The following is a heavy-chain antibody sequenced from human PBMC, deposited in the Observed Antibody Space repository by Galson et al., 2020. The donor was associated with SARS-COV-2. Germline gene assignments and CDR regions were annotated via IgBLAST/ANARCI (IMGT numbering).Heavy chain of an antibody. Sequence: TGGSLRLSFAASGFTISSNYMSWVRQAPGKGLEWVSVIYSGGSTYYADSVKGRFTISRDNSKNMLYLQMNSLRAEDTAVYYCAREGGNSRYYFDYWGQGTLVTVSS. D-gene: IGHD4-4*01. V-gene: IGHV3-66*01. CDR2: IYSGGST. CDR3: AREGGNSRYYFDY. J-gene: IGHJ4*02. CDR1: GFTISSNY.